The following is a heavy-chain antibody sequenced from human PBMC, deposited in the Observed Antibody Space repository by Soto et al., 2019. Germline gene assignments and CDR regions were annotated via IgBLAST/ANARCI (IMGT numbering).Heavy chain of an antibody. V-gene: IGHV3-30*18. CDR1: GFTFSSYG. J-gene: IGHJ6*02. D-gene: IGHD6-13*01. CDR2: ISYDGSNK. CDR3: AKDRAAAKHYYYYGMDV. Sequence: GGSLRLSCAASGFTFSSYGMHWVRQAPGKGLEWVAVISYDGSNKYYADSVKGRFTISRDNSKNTLYLQMNSLRAEDTAVYYCAKDRAAAKHYYYYGMDVWGQGTTVTVSS.